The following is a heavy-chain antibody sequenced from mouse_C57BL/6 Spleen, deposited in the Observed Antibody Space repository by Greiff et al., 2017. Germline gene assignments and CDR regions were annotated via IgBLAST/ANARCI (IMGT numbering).Heavy chain of an antibody. D-gene: IGHD1-1*01. J-gene: IGHJ2*01. V-gene: IGHV5-16*01. CDR1: GFTFSDYY. Sequence: EVQLVESEGGLVQPGSSMKLSCTASGFTFSDYYMAWVRQVPEKGLEWVANINYDGSSTYYLDSLKSRFIISRDNAKNILYLQMSSLKSEDTATYYCAREDGSFDYWGQGTTLTVSS. CDR2: INYDGSST. CDR3: AREDGSFDY.